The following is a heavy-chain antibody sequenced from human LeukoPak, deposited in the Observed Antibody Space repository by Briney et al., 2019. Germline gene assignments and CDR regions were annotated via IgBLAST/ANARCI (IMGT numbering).Heavy chain of an antibody. J-gene: IGHJ4*02. D-gene: IGHD6-19*01. V-gene: IGHV3-23*01. CDR3: AKVRRIAVAVFDY. CDR1: GFTVSSNY. Sequence: GGSLRLSCAASGFTVSSNYMSWVRQAPGKGLEWVSAISGSGGSTYYADSVKGRFTISRDNSKNTLYLQMNSLRAEDTAVYYCAKVRRIAVAVFDYWGQGTLVTVSS. CDR2: ISGSGGST.